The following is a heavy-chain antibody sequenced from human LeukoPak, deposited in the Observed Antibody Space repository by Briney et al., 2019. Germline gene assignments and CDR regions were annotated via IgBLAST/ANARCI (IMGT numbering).Heavy chain of an antibody. D-gene: IGHD3-22*01. CDR1: GYTFTHYY. Sequence: ASVKVSCKVSGYTFTHYYMHWVPQAPGKGLEWMGLVDPEDGETIYAEKFHGRVTITADTSTDTAYMELSRLRSEDTAVYYCATDRPSDSSGYNCWGQGTLVTVSS. V-gene: IGHV1-69-2*01. J-gene: IGHJ4*02. CDR2: VDPEDGET. CDR3: ATDRPSDSSGYNC.